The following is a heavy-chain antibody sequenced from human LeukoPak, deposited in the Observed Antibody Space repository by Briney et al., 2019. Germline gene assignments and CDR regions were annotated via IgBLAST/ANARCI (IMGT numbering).Heavy chain of an antibody. Sequence: GVSVKVSCKASGYTFTSYGISWVRQAPGQGLEWMGWISAYNGNTNYAQKLQGRVTMTTDTSTSTAYMELRSLRSDDTAVYYCATSKTPGYSHGVTPFDYWGQGTLVTVSS. J-gene: IGHJ4*02. V-gene: IGHV1-18*01. D-gene: IGHD5-18*01. CDR3: ATSKTPGYSHGVTPFDY. CDR1: GYTFTSYG. CDR2: ISAYNGNT.